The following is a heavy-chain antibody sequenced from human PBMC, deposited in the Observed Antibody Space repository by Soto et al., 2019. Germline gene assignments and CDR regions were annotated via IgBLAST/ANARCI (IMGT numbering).Heavy chain of an antibody. J-gene: IGHJ6*03. CDR3: ARESDQYQRQWTYYYYYYMDV. CDR1: GGTFSSYT. CDR2: IIPILGIA. V-gene: IGHV1-69*04. D-gene: IGHD2-2*01. Sequence: SVKVSCKASGGTFSSYTISWVRQAPGQGLEWMGRIIPILGIANYAQKFQGRVTITADKSTSTAYMELSSLRSEDTAVYYCARESDQYQRQWTYYYYYYMDVWG.